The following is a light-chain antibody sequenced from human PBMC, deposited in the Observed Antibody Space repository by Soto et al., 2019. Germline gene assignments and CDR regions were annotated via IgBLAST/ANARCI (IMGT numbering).Light chain of an antibody. CDR2: AAS. V-gene: IGKV1-12*01. CDR1: QGLTSW. Sequence: DVQMTQSPSPVSAAVGDRVTITCRASQGLTSWLAWYQQKPGKAPKLLIYAASSLQSGVPSRFSGSGSGTDFTLTISSLQPEDFATYYSQHTNSFPIPFRGGTKVEIK. J-gene: IGKJ4*01. CDR3: QHTNSFPIP.